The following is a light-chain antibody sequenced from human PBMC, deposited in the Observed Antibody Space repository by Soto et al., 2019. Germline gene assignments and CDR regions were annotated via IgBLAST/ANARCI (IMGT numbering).Light chain of an antibody. V-gene: IGKV3-11*01. CDR2: DAS. CDR3: QQRSNWPPIT. Sequence: EIVLTQSPATLSLSPGERATLSCRASQSVSNYLAWYQQKPGQAPRLLIYDASNRATDIPARFSGSGSGTDFTLTISSREPEDFSVYYCQQRSNWPPITFGQGTRLDIK. CDR1: QSVSNY. J-gene: IGKJ5*01.